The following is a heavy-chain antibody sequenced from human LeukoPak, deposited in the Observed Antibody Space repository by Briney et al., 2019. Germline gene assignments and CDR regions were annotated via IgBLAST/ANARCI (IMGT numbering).Heavy chain of an antibody. CDR1: GFTFSSYG. J-gene: IGHJ6*04. Sequence: GGSLRLSCAASGFTFSSYGMSWVRQAPGKGLEWVSAISGSGGSPYYADSVKGRFTISRDNAKNSLYLQMNSLRAEDTAVYYCAELGITMIGGVWGKGTTVTISS. CDR3: AELGITMIGGV. CDR2: ISGSGGSP. D-gene: IGHD3-10*02. V-gene: IGHV3-23*01.